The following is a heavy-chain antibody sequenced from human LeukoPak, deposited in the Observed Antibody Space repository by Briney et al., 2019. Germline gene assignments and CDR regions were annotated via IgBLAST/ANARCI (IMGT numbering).Heavy chain of an antibody. D-gene: IGHD5-24*01. Sequence: PSGALALPCTVSGGPIRTYYCGWIPQPPRKGLGWVGYVYYDGNNDYNPSLKSRVTTSIDTSKKQFSLKLTSVTAADTDVYYCARVKDDNNYDRAFDIWGQGTMVTVSS. CDR3: ARVKDDNNYDRAFDI. V-gene: IGHV4-59*01. CDR1: GGPIRTYY. CDR2: VYYDGNN. J-gene: IGHJ3*02.